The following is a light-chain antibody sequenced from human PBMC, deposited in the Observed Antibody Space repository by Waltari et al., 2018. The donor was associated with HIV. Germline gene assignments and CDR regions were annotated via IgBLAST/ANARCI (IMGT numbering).Light chain of an antibody. CDR3: HQYASFSGT. V-gene: IGKV1-5*03. J-gene: IGKJ1*01. CDR2: QAS. CDR1: QNVVAF. Sequence: DIRLTQSPSTLSASAGARVAITCRAGQNVVAFLAWYQQKPGKPPKLLIFQASISEGGVPSRFSGSVSGSDFTLTINGLQSDDFATYYCHQYASFSGTFGQGTKVEL.